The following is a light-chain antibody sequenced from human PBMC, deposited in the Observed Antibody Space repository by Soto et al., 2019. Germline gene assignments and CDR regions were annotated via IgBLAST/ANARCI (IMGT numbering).Light chain of an antibody. Sequence: QSVLTQPPSASGTPGQGVTISCSGSYSNIGNTVVTWYQLLPGTAPRVLIYNNDQRPSGVTDRFSGSKSGTSASLTISGLHSADEGEYYCEAWDDGLNVWVFGGGTKLTVL. CDR3: EAWDDGLNVWV. V-gene: IGLV1-44*01. CDR2: NND. CDR1: YSNIGNTV. J-gene: IGLJ3*02.